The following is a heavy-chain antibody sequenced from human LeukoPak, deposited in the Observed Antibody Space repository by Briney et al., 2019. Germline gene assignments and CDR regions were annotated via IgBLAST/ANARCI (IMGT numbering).Heavy chain of an antibody. Sequence: TGGSLRLSCVASGFIFSDYSMDWVRQAPGKGLEWVSSITSSSSYTYYADSVKGRFTISRDNSKKTLYLQMNSLRAEDTAVYYCAKDRHAPGRYCSSTTCFPFDSWGQGTLVTVSS. CDR1: GFIFSDYS. CDR2: ITSSSSYT. V-gene: IGHV3-23*01. D-gene: IGHD2-2*01. CDR3: AKDRHAPGRYCSSTTCFPFDS. J-gene: IGHJ5*01.